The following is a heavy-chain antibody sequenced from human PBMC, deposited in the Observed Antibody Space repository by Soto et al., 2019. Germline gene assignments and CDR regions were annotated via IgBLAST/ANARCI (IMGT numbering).Heavy chain of an antibody. D-gene: IGHD6-19*01. J-gene: IGHJ4*02. V-gene: IGHV3-66*01. CDR3: ARVHSSGTED. Sequence: EVQLVESGGGLVQPGGSLRLSCAASGFTVRSNYMSWVRQAPGKGLEWVSVIYSGGSTYYADAVKGRFTISRDNSKNTLYLQMNSMRAEDTAVYYCARVHSSGTEDCGQGTLVTVSS. CDR2: IYSGGST. CDR1: GFTVRSNY.